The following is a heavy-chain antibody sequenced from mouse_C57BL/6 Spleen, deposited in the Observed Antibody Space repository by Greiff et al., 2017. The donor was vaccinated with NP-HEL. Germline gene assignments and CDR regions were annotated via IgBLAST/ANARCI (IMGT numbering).Heavy chain of an antibody. D-gene: IGHD4-1*02. CDR3: ARWAPTGTRYCDY. CDR1: GYAFSSYW. Sequence: QVQLQQSGAELVKPGASVKISCKASGYAFSSYWMNWVKQRPGKGLEWIGQIYPGDGDTNYNGKFKGKATMTADKSSSTAYMQLSSLTSEDSAVDVCARWAPTGTRYCDYWGQGTTLTVSS. J-gene: IGHJ2*01. V-gene: IGHV1-80*01. CDR2: IYPGDGDT.